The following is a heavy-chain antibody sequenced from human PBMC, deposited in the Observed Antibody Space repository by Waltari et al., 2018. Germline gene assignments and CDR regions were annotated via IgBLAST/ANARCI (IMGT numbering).Heavy chain of an antibody. D-gene: IGHD1-26*01. V-gene: IGHV3-11*01. CDR3: GRSWGAVDY. CDR1: GFPFSKYY. CDR2: IGSSGSTI. Sequence: QVPLVASGGGLVKPAGSLRLSCAASGFPFSKYYMTWIRQAPGKGLEWVSYIGSSGSTIYYADSVRGRFIISRDNAKNSLYLQMNSLRAEDTAVYYCGRSWGAVDYWGQGTLVTVSS. J-gene: IGHJ4*02.